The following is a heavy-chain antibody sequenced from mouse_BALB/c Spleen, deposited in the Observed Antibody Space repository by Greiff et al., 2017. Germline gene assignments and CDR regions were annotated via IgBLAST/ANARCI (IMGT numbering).Heavy chain of an antibody. V-gene: IGHV3-2*02. CDR2: ISYSGST. CDR1: GYSITSDYA. Sequence: VQLQQSGPGLVKPSQSLSLTCTVTGYSITSDYAWYWIRQFPGNKLEWMGYISYSGSTSYNPSLKSRISITRDTSKNQFFLQLNSVTTEDTATYYCARTSLYDDFDYWGQSATLTVSS. D-gene: IGHD2-3*01. J-gene: IGHJ2*01. CDR3: ARTSLYDDFDY.